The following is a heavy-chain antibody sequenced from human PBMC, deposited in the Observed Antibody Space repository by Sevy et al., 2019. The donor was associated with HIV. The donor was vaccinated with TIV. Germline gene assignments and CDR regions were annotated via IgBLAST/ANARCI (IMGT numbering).Heavy chain of an antibody. Sequence: GGSLRLSCSASGFTFSDYYMSWIRQAPGKGLEWVSYISTSSTYTNHADSVKGRFTISRDNANNSLYLQMNSLRAEDTAVYFCARVRYKYGSYYFDYSGQGTLVTVSS. CDR3: ARVRYKYGSYYFDY. CDR1: GFTFSDYY. V-gene: IGHV3-11*06. CDR2: ISTSSTYT. D-gene: IGHD5-18*01. J-gene: IGHJ4*02.